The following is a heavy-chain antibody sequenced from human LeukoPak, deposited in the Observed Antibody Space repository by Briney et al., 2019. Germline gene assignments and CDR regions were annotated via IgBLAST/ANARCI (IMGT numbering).Heavy chain of an antibody. D-gene: IGHD3-3*01. CDR1: GFTFSSYG. J-gene: IGHJ4*02. CDR3: ARDLHGSGQGDY. CDR2: ISYDGSNK. Sequence: GRSLRLSCAASGFTFSSYGMHWVRQAPGKGLEWVAVISYDGSNKYYADSVKGRFTISRDNSKNSLYLQMNSLRAEDTAVYYCARDLHGSGQGDYWGQGTLVTVSS. V-gene: IGHV3-33*05.